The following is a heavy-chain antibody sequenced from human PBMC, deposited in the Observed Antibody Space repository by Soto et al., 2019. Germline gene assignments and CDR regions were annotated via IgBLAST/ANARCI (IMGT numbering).Heavy chain of an antibody. Sequence: QVQLVESGGGVVQAGRSLRVSCAASGFIFRNYGMHWVRQAPGKGLEWVAIIYFDGKNQYYADSVKGRFTISRDNSNSTLYLQMDSLGGEDTAVYYCAKDSTVTTSLYFYYYGFDVWGQGTTVTVSS. CDR2: IYFDGKNQ. CDR3: AKDSTVTTSLYFYYYGFDV. V-gene: IGHV3-33*06. D-gene: IGHD4-17*01. J-gene: IGHJ6*01. CDR1: GFIFRNYG.